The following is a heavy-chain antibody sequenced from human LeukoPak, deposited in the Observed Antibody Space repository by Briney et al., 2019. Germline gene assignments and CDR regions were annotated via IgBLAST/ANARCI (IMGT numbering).Heavy chain of an antibody. CDR3: AVVQVLTPLDY. D-gene: IGHD2-21*02. CDR2: INPNSGGT. J-gene: IGHJ4*02. Sequence: PMASVKVSCKPSGYTPTGYYMHWVRQAPGQGLEWMGWINPNSGGTNYAQKFQGRVTMTRDTSISTAYMELSRLRSDDTAVYYCAVVQVLTPLDYWGQGTLVTVSS. CDR1: GYTPTGYY. V-gene: IGHV1-2*02.